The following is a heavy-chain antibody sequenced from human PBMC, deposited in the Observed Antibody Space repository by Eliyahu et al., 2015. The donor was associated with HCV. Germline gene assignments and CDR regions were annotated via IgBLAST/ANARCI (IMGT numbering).Heavy chain of an antibody. CDR1: GVSITPXX. CDR3: ASGGGGIAVTGTGGWFDP. V-gene: IGHV4-59*01. CDR2: IHYSGST. Sequence: QVQLQESGPGLVKPSETLSLXCTVSGVSITPXXWSWIRQPPGKGLEWIGYIHYSGSTNYNPSLKSRATISIDTSKNQFSLNLTSVTAADTAMYYCASGGGGIAVTGTGGWFDPWGQGTLVTVSS. J-gene: IGHJ5*02. D-gene: IGHD6-19*01.